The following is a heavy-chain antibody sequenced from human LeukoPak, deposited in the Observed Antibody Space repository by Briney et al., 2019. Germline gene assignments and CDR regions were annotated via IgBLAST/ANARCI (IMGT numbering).Heavy chain of an antibody. CDR3: ARIYLKVASAS. D-gene: IGHD5-12*01. V-gene: IGHV3-7*01. J-gene: IGHJ5*02. CDR2: IKQDGSEK. Sequence: GGSLRLSCAASGFTFSDHYMDWVRQAPGKGLEWVANIKQDGSEKYYVGSVKGRFTISRDNAKDSLYLQMNSLRAEDTAVYYCARIYLKVASASWGQGTLVTVSS. CDR1: GFTFSDHY.